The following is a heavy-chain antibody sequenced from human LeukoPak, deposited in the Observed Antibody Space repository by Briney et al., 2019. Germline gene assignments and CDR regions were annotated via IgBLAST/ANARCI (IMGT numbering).Heavy chain of an antibody. Sequence: GGSLRLSCAASGFSCSTRGMSWVRDAPGKGLEWGSAISGNDESTFYADSVTGWFTISRDNSRNTLYLQLSSLSAEDSAIYYCARDRRPARTYSGLFDYWGQGTLVTVSS. D-gene: IGHD5-12*01. J-gene: IGHJ4*02. CDR3: ARDRRPARTYSGLFDY. V-gene: IGHV3-23*01. CDR2: ISGNDEST. CDR1: GFSCSTRG.